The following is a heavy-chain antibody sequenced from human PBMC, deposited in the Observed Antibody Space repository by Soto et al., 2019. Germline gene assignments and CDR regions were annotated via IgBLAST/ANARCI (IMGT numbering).Heavy chain of an antibody. D-gene: IGHD2-15*01. Sequence: QSGPTLVNPTQTLTLTCTFSGFSLSTSGVGVGWIRQPPGKALEWLALIYWDDDKRYSPSLKSRLTITKDTSKNQVVLTMTNMDPVDTATYYCAHSPGAYCSGGSCLKYWGQGTLVTVSS. J-gene: IGHJ4*02. CDR1: GFSLSTSGVG. CDR2: IYWDDDK. CDR3: AHSPGAYCSGGSCLKY. V-gene: IGHV2-5*02.